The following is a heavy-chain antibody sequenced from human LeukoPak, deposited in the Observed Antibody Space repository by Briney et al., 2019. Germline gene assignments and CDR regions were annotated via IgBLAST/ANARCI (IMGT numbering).Heavy chain of an antibody. CDR1: GFTFSSYA. J-gene: IGHJ4*02. Sequence: GGSLRLSCAASGFTFSSYAMHWVRQAPGKGLEWVAVISYDGSNKYYADSVKGRFTISRDNSKNTLYLQMNSLRAEDTAVYYCARDRGRDGYNCFDYWGQGTLVTVSS. CDR3: ARDRGRDGYNCFDY. D-gene: IGHD5-24*01. CDR2: ISYDGSNK. V-gene: IGHV3-30-3*01.